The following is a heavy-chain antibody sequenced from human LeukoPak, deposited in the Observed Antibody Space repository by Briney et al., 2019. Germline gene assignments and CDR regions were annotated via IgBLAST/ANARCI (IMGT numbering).Heavy chain of an antibody. J-gene: IGHJ1*01. V-gene: IGHV3-23*01. Sequence: PGGSLRLSCAASGFTFNNYAMSWVRQAPGKGLEWVSAISGSDAGTYYADSVKGRFTISRDNSKNTLYLQMNSLRAEDTAVYYCALVVTATDGYFQHWGQGTLVTVSS. CDR2: ISGSDAGT. D-gene: IGHD2-21*02. CDR1: GFTFNNYA. CDR3: ALVVTATDGYFQH.